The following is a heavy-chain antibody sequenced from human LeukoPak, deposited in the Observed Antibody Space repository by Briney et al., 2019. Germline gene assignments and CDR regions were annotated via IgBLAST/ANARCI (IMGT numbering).Heavy chain of an antibody. D-gene: IGHD2-2*01. Sequence: ASVKVSCKASGYTFTGYYMHWVRQAPGQGLEWMGWINPNSGGTNYAQKFQGRVTMTRDTSISTAYMELSRLRSDDTAVYYCARESRSGYSSSTSCYSASWFDPWGQGTLVTVSS. CDR2: INPNSGGT. CDR1: GYTFTGYY. J-gene: IGHJ5*02. V-gene: IGHV1-2*02. CDR3: ARESRSGYSSSTSCYSASWFDP.